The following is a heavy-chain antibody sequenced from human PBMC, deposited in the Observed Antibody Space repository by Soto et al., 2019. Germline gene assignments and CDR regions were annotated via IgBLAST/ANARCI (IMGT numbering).Heavy chain of an antibody. CDR1: GFTVSNNY. CDR2: IYVGGYT. J-gene: IGHJ5*01. Sequence: EVQLVESGGDLVQPGGSLRLSCAASGFTVSNNYMTWVRQAPGKGLEWVSLIYVGGYTYYADSVKGRFTISRDNSKNTLYLQMNSLRAEDTAVYYCAVSAPRQWFDSWGQGTMVTVSS. V-gene: IGHV3-66*01. CDR3: AVSAPRQWFDS. D-gene: IGHD6-6*01.